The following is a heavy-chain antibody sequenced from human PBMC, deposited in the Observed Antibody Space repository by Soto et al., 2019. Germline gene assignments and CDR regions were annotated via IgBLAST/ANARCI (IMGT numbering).Heavy chain of an antibody. Sequence: QVQLVESGGGVVQPGRSLRLSCAASGFTFSSYGMHWVRQAPGKGLEWVAVISYDGSNKYYADSVKGRFTISRDNSKNTLYLQMNSLRAEDTAVYYCAHPVGYYDSRGDYWGQGTLVTVSS. V-gene: IGHV3-30*03. D-gene: IGHD3-22*01. CDR3: AHPVGYYDSRGDY. CDR1: GFTFSSYG. J-gene: IGHJ4*02. CDR2: ISYDGSNK.